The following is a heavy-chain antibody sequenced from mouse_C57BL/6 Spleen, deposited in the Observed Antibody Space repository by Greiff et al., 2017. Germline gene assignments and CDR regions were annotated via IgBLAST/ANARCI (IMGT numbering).Heavy chain of an antibody. V-gene: IGHV1-80*01. D-gene: IGHD1-1*01. CDR1: GYAFSCYW. CDR2: IYPGDGDT. Sequence: VQLQQSGAELVKPGASVKISCKASGYAFSCYWMNWVKQRPGKGLEWIGQIYPGDGDTNYNGKFKGKATLTADKSSSTAYMQLSSLTSEDSAVYFCARSGTTVVAKGYFDVWGTGTTVTVSS. J-gene: IGHJ1*03. CDR3: ARSGTTVVAKGYFDV.